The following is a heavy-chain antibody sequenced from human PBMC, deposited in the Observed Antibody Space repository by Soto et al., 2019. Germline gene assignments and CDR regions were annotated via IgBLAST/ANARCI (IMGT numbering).Heavy chain of an antibody. CDR1: GYTFTSYD. J-gene: IGHJ6*03. V-gene: IGHV1-8*01. CDR3: ALSGYVATSYDYIWGSYHPHYYYYMDV. Sequence: ASVKVSCKASGYTFTSYDINWVRQATGQGLEWMGWMNPNSGNTGYAQKFQGRVTMTRNTSISTAYMELSSLRSEDTAVDYCALSGYVATSYDYIWGSYHPHYYYYMDVWGKGTTVTVSS. D-gene: IGHD3-16*02. CDR2: MNPNSGNT.